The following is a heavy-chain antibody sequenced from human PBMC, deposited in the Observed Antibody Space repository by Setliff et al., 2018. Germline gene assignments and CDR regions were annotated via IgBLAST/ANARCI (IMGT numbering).Heavy chain of an antibody. CDR1: GFTFSSYE. D-gene: IGHD7-27*01. CDR3: VRDLHWGFDY. J-gene: IGHJ4*02. V-gene: IGHV3-48*03. CDR2: ISSSGSTI. Sequence: QPGGSLRLSCAASGFTFSSYEMNWVRQAPGKGLEWVSYISSSGSTIYYADSVKGRFTISRDNVKNSLFLQMNSLRAEDTAVYYCVRDLHWGFDYWGLGTLVTVSS.